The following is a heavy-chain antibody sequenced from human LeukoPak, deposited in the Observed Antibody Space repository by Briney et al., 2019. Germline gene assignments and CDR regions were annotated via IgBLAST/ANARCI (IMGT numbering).Heavy chain of an antibody. J-gene: IGHJ3*02. CDR3: ARHTRPGYSGYENAFDI. D-gene: IGHD5-12*01. V-gene: IGHV4-39*01. CDR2: LYDSGST. CDR1: GFXVSRNY. Sequence: GSLRLSCAASGFXVSRNYMSWVRQAPGKGLEWIGNLYDSGSTHYNPSLRSRVTISADTSKNQFSLKLSSVTAADTAVYYCARHTRPGYSGYENAFDIWGQGNMVTVSS.